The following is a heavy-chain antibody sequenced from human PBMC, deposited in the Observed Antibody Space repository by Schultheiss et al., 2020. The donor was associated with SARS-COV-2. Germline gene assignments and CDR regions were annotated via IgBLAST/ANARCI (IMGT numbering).Heavy chain of an antibody. CDR2: IFPYDSDI. CDR3: ARPTWGYSTGFYPIHFDF. CDR1: GYSFSRKC. J-gene: IGHJ4*02. D-gene: IGHD3-22*01. V-gene: IGHV5-51*01. Sequence: GGSLRLSCQGSGYSFSRKCIGWVRQMPGKGLEWMGIIFPYDSDIKYSPSFKGQVSISADKSTSTAYLQWSSLKASDSAMYYCARPTWGYSTGFYPIHFDFWGQGTLVTVSS.